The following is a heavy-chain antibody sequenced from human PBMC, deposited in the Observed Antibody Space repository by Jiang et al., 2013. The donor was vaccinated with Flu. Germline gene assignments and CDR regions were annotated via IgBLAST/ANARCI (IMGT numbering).Heavy chain of an antibody. CDR3: AHSLWYDSSGSYSGIRFDY. V-gene: IGHV2-5*02. D-gene: IGHD3-22*01. CDR2: IYWDGDK. J-gene: IGHJ4*02. Sequence: FSLSSSGVGVGWIRQPPGKALEWLALIYWDGDKFYSPSLRSRLTITKDTSKNQVVLRMTNMDPVDTATYYCAHSLWYDSSGSYSGIRFDYWGQGTLVTVSS. CDR1: FSLSSSGVG.